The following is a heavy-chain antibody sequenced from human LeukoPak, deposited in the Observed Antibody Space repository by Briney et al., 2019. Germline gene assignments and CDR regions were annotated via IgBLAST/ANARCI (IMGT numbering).Heavy chain of an antibody. CDR3: AKKSSSRNSYYYYGMYV. CDR2: ISGSGGST. D-gene: IGHD1-1*01. Sequence: GGSLRLSCAASGFTFSSYAMSWVRQAPGKGLEWVSAISGSGGSTYYADSVKGRFTISRDNSKNTLYQQMNSLRAEDTAVYYCAKKSSSRNSYYYYGMYVWGQGTTVTVSS. J-gene: IGHJ6*02. CDR1: GFTFSSYA. V-gene: IGHV3-23*01.